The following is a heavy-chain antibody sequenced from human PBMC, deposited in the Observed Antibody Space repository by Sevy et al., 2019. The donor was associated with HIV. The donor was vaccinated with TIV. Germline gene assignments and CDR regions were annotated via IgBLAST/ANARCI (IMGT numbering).Heavy chain of an antibody. V-gene: IGHV1-2*02. CDR2: INPNSGAT. J-gene: IGHJ4*02. Sequence: ASVKVSCKASGYTFTDYYMHWVRQAPGQGLEWMGWINPNSGATNYAQKFQGRVTMTRDTSISTAYMELSRLRSDDTAVYYCARGLFPFLDGFLGDSWGQGTLVTVSS. CDR1: GYTFTDYY. D-gene: IGHD3-3*01. CDR3: ARGLFPFLDGFLGDS.